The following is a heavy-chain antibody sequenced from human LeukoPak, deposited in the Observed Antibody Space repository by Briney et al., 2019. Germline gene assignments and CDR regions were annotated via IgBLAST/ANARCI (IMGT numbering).Heavy chain of an antibody. CDR3: AKDSLGQQLAPFDY. Sequence: GGSLRLSCAASGFTFSSYAMSWVRQAPGKGLEWVSAFSGGGGSTYYADSVKGRFTISRDNSKNTLHLQMNSLRAEDTAVYYCAKDSLGQQLAPFDYWGQGILVTVSS. CDR1: GFTFSSYA. CDR2: FSGGGGST. J-gene: IGHJ4*02. D-gene: IGHD6-13*01. V-gene: IGHV3-23*01.